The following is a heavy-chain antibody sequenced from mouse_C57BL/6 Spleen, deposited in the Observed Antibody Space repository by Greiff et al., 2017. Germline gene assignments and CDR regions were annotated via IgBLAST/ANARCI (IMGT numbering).Heavy chain of an antibody. D-gene: IGHD3-2*02. CDR3: ARSRTAQATPAMDY. Sequence: VQLQQSGPELVKPGASVKMSCKASGYTFTDYNMHWVKQSHGKSLEWIGYINPNNGGTSYNQKFKGKATLTVNKSSSADYVELRSLTSENSAVYYYARSRTAQATPAMDYWGQGTSVTVSS. CDR2: INPNNGGT. V-gene: IGHV1-22*01. CDR1: GYTFTDYN. J-gene: IGHJ4*01.